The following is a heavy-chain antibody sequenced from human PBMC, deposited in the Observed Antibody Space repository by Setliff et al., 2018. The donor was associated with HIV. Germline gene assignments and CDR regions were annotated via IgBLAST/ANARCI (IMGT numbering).Heavy chain of an antibody. CDR3: ARPETSQASQFLLFFDY. CDR1: GVRFINAW. D-gene: IGHD2-15*01. J-gene: IGHJ4*02. CDR2: ITGSGSRI. Sequence: PGGSLRLSCATSGVRFINAWMSWVRQAPGKGLEWVSYITGSGSRIYYADSVKGRFTISRDNAKNSLYLQMNGLRAEDTAVYYCARPETSQASQFLLFFDYWGQGTLVTVSS. V-gene: IGHV3-11*04.